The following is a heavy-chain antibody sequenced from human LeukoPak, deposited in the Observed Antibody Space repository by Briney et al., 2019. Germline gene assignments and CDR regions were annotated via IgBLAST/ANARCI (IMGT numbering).Heavy chain of an antibody. D-gene: IGHD5-12*01. Sequence: PGGSLRLSCAASGFTFSSYSMNWVRQAPGKGLEWVSYISSSSSTIYYADSVKGRFTISRDNAKNSLYLQMNSLRAEDTAVYYCARDNGWLRLNPFDYWGQGTLVTVSS. CDR3: ARDNGWLRLNPFDY. CDR2: ISSSSSTI. J-gene: IGHJ4*02. V-gene: IGHV3-48*04. CDR1: GFTFSSYS.